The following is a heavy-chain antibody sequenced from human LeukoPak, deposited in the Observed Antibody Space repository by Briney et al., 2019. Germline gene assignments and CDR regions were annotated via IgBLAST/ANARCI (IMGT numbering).Heavy chain of an antibody. CDR1: GFTFSHYN. J-gene: IGHJ4*02. Sequence: GGSLRLFCSASGFTFSHYNMHWVRQAPGKGLEYVSTITTNGGSTYYADSVKGRFSISRDNSKDTLYLQMNSLRAEDTATYYCVNVAGLRGVGVPTYWGQGTLVTVSS. CDR2: ITTNGGST. V-gene: IGHV3-64D*06. D-gene: IGHD1-26*01. CDR3: VNVAGLRGVGVPTY.